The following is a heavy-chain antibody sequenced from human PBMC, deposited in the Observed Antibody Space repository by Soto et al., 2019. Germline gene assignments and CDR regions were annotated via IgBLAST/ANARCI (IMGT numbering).Heavy chain of an antibody. CDR3: ASYNTVRFLEWLPPVVY. D-gene: IGHD3-3*01. CDR2: IYYSGST. J-gene: IGHJ4*02. Sequence: SETLSLTCTVSGGSISSGGYYWSWIRQHPGKGLEWIGYIYYSGSTYYNPSLKSRVTISVDTSKNQFSLKLSSVTAADTAVYYCASYNTVRFLEWLPPVVYWGQGTLVTVSS. V-gene: IGHV4-31*03. CDR1: GGSISSGGYY.